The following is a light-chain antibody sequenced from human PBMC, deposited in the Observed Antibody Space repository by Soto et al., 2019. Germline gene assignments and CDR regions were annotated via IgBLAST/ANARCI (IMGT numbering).Light chain of an antibody. CDR1: QSVGSN. CDR3: QQDNYWYT. CDR2: GAS. Sequence: EIVMTQSPATLSVSPGERATLSCRASQSVGSNLAWYQQKPGQAPRLLIYGASTRATGVPARFSGSGSGTEFTLTVSSLQSGDFADYYCQQDNYWYTFGQGTKLEIK. J-gene: IGKJ2*01. V-gene: IGKV3-15*01.